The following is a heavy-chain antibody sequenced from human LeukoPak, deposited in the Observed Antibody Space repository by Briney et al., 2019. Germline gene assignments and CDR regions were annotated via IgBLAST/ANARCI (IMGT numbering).Heavy chain of an antibody. CDR1: GGSFSGYY. V-gene: IGHV4-34*01. Sequence: SETLSLTCAVYGGSFSGYYWSWICQPPGKGLEWIGEINHSGSTNYNPSLKSRVTISVDTSKNQFSLKLSSVTAADTAVYYCAREEICSGGSCHEGVDYWGQGTLVTVSS. CDR3: AREEICSGGSCHEGVDY. J-gene: IGHJ4*02. CDR2: INHSGST. D-gene: IGHD2-15*01.